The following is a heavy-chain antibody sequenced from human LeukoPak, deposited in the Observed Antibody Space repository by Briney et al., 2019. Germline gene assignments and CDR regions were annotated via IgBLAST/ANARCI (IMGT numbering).Heavy chain of an antibody. Sequence: GGSLRLSCVGYGLGLRNYWMTWVRQAPGKGLEWVSSIDIRGSNTYYADSVKGRFTISRDNSKNTVYLHMNSLRPDDTAVYYCAKEIRPNDYWGQGTLVTVSS. J-gene: IGHJ4*02. CDR1: GLGLRNYW. CDR2: IDIRGSNT. V-gene: IGHV3-23*05. D-gene: IGHD4-17*01. CDR3: AKEIRPNDY.